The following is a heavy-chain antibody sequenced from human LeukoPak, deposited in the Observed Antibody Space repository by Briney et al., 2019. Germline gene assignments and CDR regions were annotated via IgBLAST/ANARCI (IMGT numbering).Heavy chain of an antibody. CDR1: GFTFSAFA. D-gene: IGHD6-13*01. J-gene: IGHJ5*02. CDR3: AKGAGPGKVDWFDP. V-gene: IGHV3-23*01. CDR2: ITGGGNSV. Sequence: PGGSLRLSCAASGFTFSAFAMTWVRQAPGKAPEWIASITGGGNSVFYAESVKGRFTFARDNSKNTLFLHMGSLRAEDTAAYYCAKGAGPGKVDWFDPWGQGTQVTVSS.